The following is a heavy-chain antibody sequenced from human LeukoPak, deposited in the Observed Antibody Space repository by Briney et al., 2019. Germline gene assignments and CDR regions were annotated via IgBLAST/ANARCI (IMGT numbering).Heavy chain of an antibody. D-gene: IGHD6-19*01. CDR1: GFTVSSNY. V-gene: IGHV3-53*01. Sequence: GGSLRLSCAASGFTVSSNYMSWVRQAPGKGLEWVSVIYSGGSTYYADSVKGRFTISRDNSKNTLYLQKNSLRAEDTAVYYCARDSSGWPPRDYWGQGTLVTVSS. J-gene: IGHJ4*02. CDR2: IYSGGST. CDR3: ARDSSGWPPRDY.